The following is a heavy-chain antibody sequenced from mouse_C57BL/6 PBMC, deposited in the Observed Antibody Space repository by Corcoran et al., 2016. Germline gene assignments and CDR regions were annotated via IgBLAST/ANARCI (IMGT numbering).Heavy chain of an antibody. Sequence: QIQLVQSGPELKKPGETVKISCKASGYTFTTYGMSWVKQAPGKGLKWMGWINTYSGVPTYADDFKGRFAFSLETSASTAYLQINNLKNEETATYFGAREVRGCAYWGQGTLVTVSA. J-gene: IGHJ3*01. V-gene: IGHV9-3*01. CDR2: INTYSGVP. CDR3: AREVRGCAY. D-gene: IGHD2-14*01. CDR1: GYTFTTYG.